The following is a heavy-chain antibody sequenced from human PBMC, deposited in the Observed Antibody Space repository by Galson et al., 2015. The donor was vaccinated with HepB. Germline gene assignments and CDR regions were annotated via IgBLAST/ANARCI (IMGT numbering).Heavy chain of an antibody. V-gene: IGHV3-64*02. D-gene: IGHD3-10*01. CDR3: AKPATRGYYYGMDV. J-gene: IGHJ6*02. CDR1: GFTFSSYS. CDR2: INGNGRST. Sequence: SLRLSCAASGFTFSSYSMHWVRQAPGKGLEYVSGINGNGRSTFYGDSVEGRFTISRDNSKTTLYLQMNSLRVEDTAVYYCAKPATRGYYYGMDVWGQGTTVTVSS.